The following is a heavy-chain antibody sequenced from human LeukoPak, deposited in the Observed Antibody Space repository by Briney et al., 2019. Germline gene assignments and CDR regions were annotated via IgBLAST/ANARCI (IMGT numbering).Heavy chain of an antibody. Sequence: PSETLSLTCTVSGGSISRYYWSWIRQPPGKGLEWIGYIYYSGSTNYNPSLKSRVTISVDTSKNQFSLKLSSVTAADTAVYYCARERRISLRGGGGVFDYWGQGTLVTVSS. CDR3: ARERRISLRGGGGVFDY. CDR2: IYYSGST. V-gene: IGHV4-59*01. D-gene: IGHD3-16*01. J-gene: IGHJ4*02. CDR1: GGSISRYY.